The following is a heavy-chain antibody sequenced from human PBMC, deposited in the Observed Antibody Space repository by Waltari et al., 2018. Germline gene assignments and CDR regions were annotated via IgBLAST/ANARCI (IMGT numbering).Heavy chain of an antibody. CDR1: GFTFSSYW. J-gene: IGHJ3*01. D-gene: IGHD1-7*01. CDR2: IMSDGGGK. V-gene: IGHV3-74*01. Sequence: EVQLVESGGGLVQPGGSLRVSCAASGFTFSSYWMHWVRQAPGKGMVWGLRIMSDGGGKSYADSAKGRFTISRDNAKNTLFLQMNSLRVEDTAVYYCASGNSHAFDLWGQGTMVTVSS. CDR3: ASGNSHAFDL.